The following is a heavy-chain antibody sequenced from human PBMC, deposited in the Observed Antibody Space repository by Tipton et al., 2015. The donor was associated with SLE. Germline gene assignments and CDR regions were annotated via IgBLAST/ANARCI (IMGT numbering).Heavy chain of an antibody. J-gene: IGHJ4*02. D-gene: IGHD3-22*01. CDR1: GGSFSGYY. CDR3: ARHITMIDY. CDR2: IYYSGST. V-gene: IGHV4-34*01. Sequence: TLSLTCAVYGGSFSGYYWTWVRQPPGTGLAWIGSIYYSGSTYYNPSLKSRVTISVDTSKNQFSLKLSSVTAADTAVYYCARHITMIDYWGQGTLVTVSS.